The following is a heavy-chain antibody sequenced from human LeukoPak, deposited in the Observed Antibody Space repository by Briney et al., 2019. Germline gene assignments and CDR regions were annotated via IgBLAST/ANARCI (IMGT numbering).Heavy chain of an antibody. CDR2: MWHEGSNE. D-gene: IGHD3-9*01. V-gene: IGHV3-30*02. J-gene: IGHJ4*02. CDR3: AKMGERDYDISTDY. Sequence: GGSLTLSCAPSRLILSLFGMRCVRHAPGEGRGWVAVMWHEGSNEYYTDSVEGQLTIYRDNPKHTLYLQVNSLRTEHTCVYVCAKMGERDYDISTDYWGQGTLVTVSS. CDR1: RLILSLFG.